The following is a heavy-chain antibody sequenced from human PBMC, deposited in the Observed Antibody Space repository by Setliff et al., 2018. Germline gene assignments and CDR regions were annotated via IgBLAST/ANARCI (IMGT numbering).Heavy chain of an antibody. J-gene: IGHJ4*02. CDR3: ARGPGSSRLYYFDY. V-gene: IGHV4-59*11. Sequence: SETLSLTCTVSGGSISSHYWSWIRQPPGKGLEWIGSIYYSGSTNYNPSLRSRVTISVDTSKNQFSLKLSSVTAADTAVYYCARGPGSSRLYYFDYWGQGTLVTVSS. D-gene: IGHD3-10*01. CDR1: GGSISSHY. CDR2: IYYSGST.